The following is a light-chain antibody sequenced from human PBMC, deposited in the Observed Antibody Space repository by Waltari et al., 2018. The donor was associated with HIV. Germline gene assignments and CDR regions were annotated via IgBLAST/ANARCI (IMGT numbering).Light chain of an antibody. CDR3: AAWDVSLNGLV. V-gene: IGLV1-44*01. Sequence: QSVLTQPPSASGPPGQRVTISCSGSRSHIGSKTVNWYQQLPGTAPKLLIYSNAQRPSGVPDRFSGSKSGTSASLAISGLQSEDEAGYYCAAWDVSLNGLVFGGGTKVTVL. CDR2: SNA. J-gene: IGLJ2*01. CDR1: RSHIGSKT.